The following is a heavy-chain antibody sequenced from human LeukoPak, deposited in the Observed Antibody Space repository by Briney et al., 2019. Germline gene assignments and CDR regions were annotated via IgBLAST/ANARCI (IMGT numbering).Heavy chain of an antibody. V-gene: IGHV3-9*01. J-gene: IGHJ4*02. D-gene: IGHD2-2*01. Sequence: GGSLRLSCAASGFTFDDYAMHWVRQAPGKGLEWVSGISWNSGSIVYADSVKGRFTISRDNAKNSLYLQMNSLRAEDTALYYCANLCSSTSCHDYWGQGTLVTVSS. CDR2: ISWNSGSI. CDR1: GFTFDDYA. CDR3: ANLCSSTSCHDY.